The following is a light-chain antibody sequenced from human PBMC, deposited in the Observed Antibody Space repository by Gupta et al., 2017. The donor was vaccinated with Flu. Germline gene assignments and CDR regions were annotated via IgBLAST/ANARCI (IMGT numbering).Light chain of an antibody. CDR2: WSS. J-gene: IGKJ3*01. CDR1: RSVLSSSNNKNC. CDR3: QQYYSAPLT. V-gene: IGKV4-1*01. Sequence: IVMPRSPDPLAVSLGERASINCKSSRSVLSSSNNKNCIAWYQQKPGQPPKLLTYWSSTRESGVPDRFSGSGSGTDFTLTISSLQAEDVAVYYCQQYYSAPLTFGPGTTVYIK.